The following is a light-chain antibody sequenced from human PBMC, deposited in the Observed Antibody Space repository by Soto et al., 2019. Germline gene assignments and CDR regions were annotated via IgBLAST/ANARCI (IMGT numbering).Light chain of an antibody. J-gene: IGLJ2*01. CDR2: RND. Sequence: QYVLTQPPSASGTPGQTVTISCSGSSYNIGSNTVTWYQHLPGTAPKLLIYRNDQRPSGVPDRFSGSKSGTSASLAISGLQSEDEADYYCGTWDDSLNGPLFGGGTKLTVL. CDR1: SYNIGSNT. CDR3: GTWDDSLNGPL. V-gene: IGLV1-44*01.